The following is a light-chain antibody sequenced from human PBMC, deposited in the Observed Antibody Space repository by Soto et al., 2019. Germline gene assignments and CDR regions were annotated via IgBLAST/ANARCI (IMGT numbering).Light chain of an antibody. V-gene: IGLV1-47*01. CDR3: ASWDDSLSGVV. Sequence: QSVLTQPPSASGPPGQRVTISCSGSSSNIRYNYVYWYQQLPGTAPKLLFYKNSQRPSGVPDRFSGSKSGTSASLAISGLRSEDEADYYCASWDDSLSGVVFGGGTKVTVL. J-gene: IGLJ2*01. CDR2: KNS. CDR1: SSNIRYNY.